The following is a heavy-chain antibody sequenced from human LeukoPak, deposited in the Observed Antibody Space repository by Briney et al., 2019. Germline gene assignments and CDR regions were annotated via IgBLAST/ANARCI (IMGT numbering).Heavy chain of an antibody. Sequence: VSLSLSCAASGFTFSNFGMNWVGQAPGKGLEWVSIITSGVGITYYADTVKGRFTISRDNSKNTLCLKMNSLRAEDTAVYYCAKGDYYDFDYWGQGTLVTVSS. CDR3: AKGDYYDFDY. CDR1: GFTFSNFG. D-gene: IGHD3-10*01. J-gene: IGHJ4*02. V-gene: IGHV3-23*01. CDR2: ITSGVGIT.